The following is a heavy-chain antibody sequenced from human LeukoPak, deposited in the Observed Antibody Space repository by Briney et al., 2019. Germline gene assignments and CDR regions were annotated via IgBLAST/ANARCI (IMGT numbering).Heavy chain of an antibody. CDR1: GFTFDDYG. CDR2: IKEDGSET. Sequence: GGSLRLSCAASGFTFDDYGMSWVRQAPGKGLEWVANIKEDGSETYYVDSVKGRFTISRDNAKNSLYLQMDSLRADDTAVYYCARDLSYSSSSGGSFDYWGQGTLVTVSS. D-gene: IGHD6-6*01. CDR3: ARDLSYSSSSGGSFDY. J-gene: IGHJ4*02. V-gene: IGHV3-7*05.